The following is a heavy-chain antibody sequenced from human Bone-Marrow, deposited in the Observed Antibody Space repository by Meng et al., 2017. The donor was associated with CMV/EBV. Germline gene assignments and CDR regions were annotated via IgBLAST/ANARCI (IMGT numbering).Heavy chain of an antibody. Sequence: SISSGDYYWSGIRQPPGKGLEWLGYIYYSGSTYYNPSLKSRVTISVDTSKNQFSLQLSSVTAADTAIYYCAREPYDYVWGSYRYFDYWGQGTLVTVSS. CDR1: SISSGDYY. CDR2: IYYSGST. CDR3: AREPYDYVWGSYRYFDY. J-gene: IGHJ4*02. V-gene: IGHV4-30-4*01. D-gene: IGHD3-16*02.